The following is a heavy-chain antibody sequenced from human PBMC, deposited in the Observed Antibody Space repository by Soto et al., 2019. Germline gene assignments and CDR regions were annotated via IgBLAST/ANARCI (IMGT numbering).Heavy chain of an antibody. CDR3: ARDLDGLHDDTSGPFPRPG. V-gene: IGHV4-30-4*01. D-gene: IGHD3-22*01. CDR2: IHSSGSI. Sequence: PSETLSLTCTVSGCSISSDDYYWSWIRQAPGRGLEWIGYIHSSGSIYYNPSLKSRATMSIDTAGNQFSLKVSSVTVADTAVYYCARDLDGLHDDTSGPFPRPGWGQGTLVTVSS. J-gene: IGHJ1*01. CDR1: GCSISSDDYY.